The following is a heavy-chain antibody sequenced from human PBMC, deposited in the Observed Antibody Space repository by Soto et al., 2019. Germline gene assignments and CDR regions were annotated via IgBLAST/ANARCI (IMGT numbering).Heavy chain of an antibody. J-gene: IGHJ6*02. Sequence: QVQLVQSGAEVKKPGASVKVSCKASGYTFTSYGISWVRQAPGQGLEWMGWISAYNGNTNYAQKFQGRVTITADESTSTAYMELSSLRSEDTAVYYCARGRPSIAPRSHYGMDVWGQGTTVTVSS. CDR1: GYTFTSYG. V-gene: IGHV1-18*01. D-gene: IGHD6-6*01. CDR3: ARGRPSIAPRSHYGMDV. CDR2: ISAYNGNT.